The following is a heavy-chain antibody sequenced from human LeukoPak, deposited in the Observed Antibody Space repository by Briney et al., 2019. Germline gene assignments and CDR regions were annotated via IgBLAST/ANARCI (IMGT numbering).Heavy chain of an antibody. CDR1: GFTFSTDV. J-gene: IGHJ6*02. CDR3: AKVSGRIQIWPQPFGDGMDV. Sequence: GGSLRLSCAASGFTFSTDVMSWVRQAPGKGLECVSAISGSGGNTYYVDSVKGRFTISRDNSKNMLYLQMNSLRAEDTAVYYCAKVSGRIQIWPQPFGDGMDVWGQGTTVTVSS. D-gene: IGHD3-10*01. V-gene: IGHV3-23*01. CDR2: ISGSGGNT.